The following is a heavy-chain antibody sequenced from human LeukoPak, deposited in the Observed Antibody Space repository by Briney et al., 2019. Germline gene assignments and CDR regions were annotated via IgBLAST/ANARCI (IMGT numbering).Heavy chain of an antibody. D-gene: IGHD3-22*01. CDR3: AKARDSSGYYYLFDY. V-gene: IGHV3-23*01. CDR1: GFTFSSYS. J-gene: IGHJ4*02. CDR2: ITDSGGGT. Sequence: GGSLRLSCAASGFTFSSYSMSWVRQAPGKGLEWVSAITDSGGGTYYADSVKGRFTISRDSSKNTLYLQMSSPRVEDTAVYYCAKARDSSGYYYLFDYWGQGTLVTVSS.